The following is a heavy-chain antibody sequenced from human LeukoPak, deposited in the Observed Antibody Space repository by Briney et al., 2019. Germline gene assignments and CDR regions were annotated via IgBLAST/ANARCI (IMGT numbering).Heavy chain of an antibody. Sequence: HPGGSLRLSCAASGFTVSSNYMNWVRQAPGKGLEWVSVIYSGGSTYYAVSVKGRFSISRDNSKNTLYLQMNSLRAEDTAVYYCARDRGGTYLVSFAFDIWGQGTMVTVSS. J-gene: IGHJ3*02. CDR2: IYSGGST. V-gene: IGHV3-66*01. CDR1: GFTVSSNY. CDR3: ARDRGGTYLVSFAFDI. D-gene: IGHD1-26*01.